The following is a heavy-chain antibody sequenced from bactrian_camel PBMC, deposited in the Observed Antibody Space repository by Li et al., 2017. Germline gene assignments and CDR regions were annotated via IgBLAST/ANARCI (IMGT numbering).Heavy chain of an antibody. Sequence: HVQLVESGGGSVQAGGSLRLSCLMSGYTLKEANIDWYRQAPGNECERVARSFHGDGSTDYSDSVKGRFTISRDNTQNTLYLQLNSLKSEDTALYYCATTHQYGGSWYPAEYNYWGQGTQVTVS. V-gene: IGHV3S63*01. CDR1: GYTLKEAN. J-gene: IGHJ4*01. CDR3: ATTHQYGGSWYPAEYNY. D-gene: IGHD6*01. CDR2: SFHGDGST.